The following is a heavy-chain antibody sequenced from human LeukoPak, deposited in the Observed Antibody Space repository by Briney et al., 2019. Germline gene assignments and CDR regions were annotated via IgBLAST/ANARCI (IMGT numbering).Heavy chain of an antibody. CDR2: IYHSGST. V-gene: IGHV4-39*01. CDR3: ARQDCSSTSCYREPFDY. J-gene: IGHJ4*02. D-gene: IGHD2-2*02. CDR1: GGSISSSSYY. Sequence: TLSLTCTVSGGSISSSSYYWGWIRQPPGKELEWIGSIYHSGSTYYNPSLKSRVTISVDTSKNQFSLKLSSVTAADTAVYYCARQDCSSTSCYREPFDYWGQGTLVTVSS.